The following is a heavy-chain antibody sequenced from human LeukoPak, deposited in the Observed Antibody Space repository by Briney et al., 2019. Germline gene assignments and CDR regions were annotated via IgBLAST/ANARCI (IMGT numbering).Heavy chain of an antibody. V-gene: IGHV3-23*01. J-gene: IGHJ4*02. Sequence: GGSLRLSCAASGFTFSSYAMSWVRQAPGKGLEWVSSISGSGGSTYYADSVKGRFTISRDNSKNTLYLQMNSLRAEDTAVYYCASRPAVGATGYFDYWGQGTLVTVSS. CDR1: GFTFSSYA. D-gene: IGHD1-26*01. CDR3: ASRPAVGATGYFDY. CDR2: ISGSGGST.